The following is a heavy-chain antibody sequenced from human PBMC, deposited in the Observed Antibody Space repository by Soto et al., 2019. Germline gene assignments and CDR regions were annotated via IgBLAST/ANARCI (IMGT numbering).Heavy chain of an antibody. Sequence: KPXGSLILSCAASGFTFSRYGMNWLRQAPGKGLEWVASISSSTSYVYYADSVKGRFSTSRDNAKNILYLEMYALRTEDTAVYYCARDPSEGRVGNWFESWGQGTLVTVSS. J-gene: IGHJ5*01. CDR1: GFTFSRYG. D-gene: IGHD2-2*01. V-gene: IGHV3-21*06. CDR3: ARDPSEGRVGNWFES. CDR2: ISSSTSYV.